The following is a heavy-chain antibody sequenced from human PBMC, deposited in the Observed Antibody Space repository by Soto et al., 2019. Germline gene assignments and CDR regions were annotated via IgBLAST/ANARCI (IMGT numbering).Heavy chain of an antibody. J-gene: IGHJ6*02. CDR3: AKDSYYDSRYYYYYGMDV. CDR1: GGTFSSYT. V-gene: IGHV1-69*04. CDR2: IIPILGIA. D-gene: IGHD3-22*01. Sequence: ASVKVSCKASGGTFSSYTISWVRQAPGQGLEWMGRIIPILGIANYAQKFQGRVTITADNSKNTLYLQMNSLRAEDTAVYYCAKDSYYDSRYYYYYGMDVWGQGTTVTVSS.